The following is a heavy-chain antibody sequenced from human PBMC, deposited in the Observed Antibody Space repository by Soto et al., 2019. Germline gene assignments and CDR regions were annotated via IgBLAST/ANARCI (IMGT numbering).Heavy chain of an antibody. D-gene: IGHD3-16*02. CDR1: VLTFSNAW. Sequence: GGSLRLSCAASVLTFSNAWMSWVRQAPKKGLEWVGRIKSKTDGGTTDYAAPVKGRFTISRDDSKNTLYLQMNSLKTEDTAVYYCTTDQVILDRYFQHWGQGTLVTVSS. CDR2: IKSKTDGGTT. V-gene: IGHV3-15*01. CDR3: TTDQVILDRYFQH. J-gene: IGHJ1*01.